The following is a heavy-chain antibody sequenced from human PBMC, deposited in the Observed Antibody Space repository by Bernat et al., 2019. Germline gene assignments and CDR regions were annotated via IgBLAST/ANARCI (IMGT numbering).Heavy chain of an antibody. CDR2: ISYDGSNK. J-gene: IGHJ6*02. Sequence: QVQLVESGGGVVQSGRSLRLSCAASGFTFSTYCMHWVRQAPGKGLEWVAVISYDGSNKYYADSVKGRFTISRDISKNTLYLQMNSLRAEDTAVYYCAKDMSAYCSGVSCYLVDVWGQGTTVTVSS. V-gene: IGHV3-30*18. CDR3: AKDMSAYCSGVSCYLVDV. CDR1: GFTFSTYC. D-gene: IGHD2-15*01.